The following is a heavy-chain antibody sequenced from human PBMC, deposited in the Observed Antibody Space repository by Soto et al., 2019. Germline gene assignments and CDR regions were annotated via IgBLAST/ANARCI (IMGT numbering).Heavy chain of an antibody. Sequence: PVVSLRLSCAASGFTFSSYGMHWVRQAPGKGLEWVAVIWYDGSNKYYADSVKGRFTISRDNSKNTLYLQMNSLRAEDTAVYYCARVPPHYYDSSGSFDYWGQGTLVTVSS. CDR1: GFTFSSYG. CDR3: ARVPPHYYDSSGSFDY. V-gene: IGHV3-33*01. CDR2: IWYDGSNK. J-gene: IGHJ4*02. D-gene: IGHD3-22*01.